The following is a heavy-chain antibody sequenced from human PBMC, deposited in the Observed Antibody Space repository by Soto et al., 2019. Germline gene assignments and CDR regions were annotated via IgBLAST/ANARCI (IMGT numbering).Heavy chain of an antibody. CDR3: VRERSGRSYDDS. V-gene: IGHV3-23*01. Sequence: SGGSLRLSCAASGFTFSTYAMSWVRQAPGKGLEWVSAISGSGDNTYYADSVKGRFTISRDDSRNTLYLQMSSLRAEDSAMYYCVRERSGRSYDDSWGQGTLVTVSS. J-gene: IGHJ4*02. CDR1: GFTFSTYA. CDR2: ISGSGDNT. D-gene: IGHD5-18*01.